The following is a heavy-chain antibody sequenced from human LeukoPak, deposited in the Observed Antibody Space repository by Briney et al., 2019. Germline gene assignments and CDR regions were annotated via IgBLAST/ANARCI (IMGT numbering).Heavy chain of an antibody. V-gene: IGHV1-69*16. CDR3: ARDLENYYDSSGPVFDY. Sequence: ASVKVSCKASGGTFSSYTISWVRQAPGQGLEWMGRIIPILGIANYAQKFQGRVTITTDESTSTAYMELSSLRSEDTAVYYCARDLENYYDSSGPVFDYWGQGTLVTVSS. J-gene: IGHJ4*02. CDR1: GGTFSSYT. D-gene: IGHD3-22*01. CDR2: IIPILGIA.